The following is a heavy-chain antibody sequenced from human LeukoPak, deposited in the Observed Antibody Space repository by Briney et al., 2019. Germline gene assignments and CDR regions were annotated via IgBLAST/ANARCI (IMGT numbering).Heavy chain of an antibody. D-gene: IGHD5-24*01. Sequence: GGSLRLSCAASGFTFHNYAIHWVRQAPGKGLEWVSLTSGDGITTYFADPVKGRFTISRDNAKNSVYLQMNGLRAEDTAVYYCARNLRLHTPRTFDIWGQGTMVTVSS. V-gene: IGHV3-43*02. J-gene: IGHJ3*02. CDR2: TSGDGITT. CDR3: ARNLRLHTPRTFDI. CDR1: GFTFHNYA.